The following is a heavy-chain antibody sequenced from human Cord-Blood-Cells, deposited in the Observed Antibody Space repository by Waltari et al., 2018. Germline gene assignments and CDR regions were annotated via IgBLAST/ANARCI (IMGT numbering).Heavy chain of an antibody. D-gene: IGHD3-10*01. J-gene: IGHJ3*02. CDR2: IYYSGST. CDR3: ARREYGSGTHKADAFDI. Sequence: QLQLQESGPGLVKPSETLSLTCTVSGGSISSSSYSWGLIRQPPGKGLEWIGSIYYSGSTYYNPSLKSRVTISVDTSKNQFSLKLSSVTAADTAVYYCARREYGSGTHKADAFDIWGQGTMVTVSS. V-gene: IGHV4-39*01. CDR1: GGSISSSSYS.